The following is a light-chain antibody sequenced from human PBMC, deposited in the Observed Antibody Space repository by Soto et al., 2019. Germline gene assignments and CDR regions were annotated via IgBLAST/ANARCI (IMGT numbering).Light chain of an antibody. CDR2: AGS. V-gene: IGKV1-39*01. CDR3: QQSHSTPLT. Sequence: DIQMTQSPSSLSASVGDRVTITCRASQSIANYVNWYQLKPGKAPKLLIYAGSSLQSGVPSRFSGSGSGTEFTLTITSLLPEDFATYCCQQSHSTPLTFGGGTKVDIK. CDR1: QSIANY. J-gene: IGKJ4*01.